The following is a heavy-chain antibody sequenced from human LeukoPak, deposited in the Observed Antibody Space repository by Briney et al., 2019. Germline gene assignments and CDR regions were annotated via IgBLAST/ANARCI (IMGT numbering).Heavy chain of an antibody. CDR3: AGRYSSSWPDLYYYYYGMDV. CDR2: IYSGGST. V-gene: IGHV3-66*01. CDR1: GFTFINAW. Sequence: GGSLRLSCAASGFTFINAWMTWVRQAPGKGLEWVSVIYSGGSTYYADSVKGRFTISRDNSKNTLYLQMNSLRAEDTAVYYCAGRYSSSWPDLYYYYYGMDVWGQGTTVTVSS. J-gene: IGHJ6*02. D-gene: IGHD6-13*01.